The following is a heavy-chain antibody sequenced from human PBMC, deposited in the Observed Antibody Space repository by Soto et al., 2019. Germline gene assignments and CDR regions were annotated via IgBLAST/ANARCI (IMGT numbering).Heavy chain of an antibody. Sequence: GASVKVSCKASGYTFTGYYMHWVRQAPGQGLEWMGWINPNSGGTNYAQKFQGWVTMTRDTSISTAYMELRSLRSDDTAVYYCARDPSSTYSYGFCWFDPWGQGTLVTVSS. CDR2: INPNSGGT. V-gene: IGHV1-2*04. CDR1: GYTFTGYY. J-gene: IGHJ5*02. CDR3: ARDPSSTYSYGFCWFDP. D-gene: IGHD5-18*01.